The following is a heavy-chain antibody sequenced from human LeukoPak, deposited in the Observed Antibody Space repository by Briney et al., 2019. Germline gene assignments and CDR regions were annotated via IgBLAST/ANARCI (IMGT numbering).Heavy chain of an antibody. V-gene: IGHV1-8*01. Sequence: ASVTVSCKASGYTFTSYDINWVRQATGQGLEWMGWMNPNSGNTGYAQKFQGRVTMTRNTSISTAYMELSSLRSEDTAVYYCARGIVVVPAAIRRFWFGPWGQGTLVTVSS. J-gene: IGHJ5*02. CDR3: ARGIVVVPAAIRRFWFGP. CDR1: GYTFTSYD. D-gene: IGHD2-2*02. CDR2: MNPNSGNT.